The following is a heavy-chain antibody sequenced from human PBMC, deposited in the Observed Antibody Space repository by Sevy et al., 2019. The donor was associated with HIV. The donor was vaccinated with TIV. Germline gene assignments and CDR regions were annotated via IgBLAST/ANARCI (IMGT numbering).Heavy chain of an antibody. CDR1: GFTFSTHG. J-gene: IGHJ4*02. CDR2: ISYDGGDK. CDR3: ARDAGYSTAWYPGY. V-gene: IGHV3-30*03. Sequence: GGSLRLSCAASGFTFSTHGMHWLRQVQGKGLEWVAVISYDGGDKYYANSVKGRFTISRDNSKNTLYLQMNGLSAEDTALYYCARDAGYSTAWYPGYWGQGTLVTVSS. D-gene: IGHD6-19*01.